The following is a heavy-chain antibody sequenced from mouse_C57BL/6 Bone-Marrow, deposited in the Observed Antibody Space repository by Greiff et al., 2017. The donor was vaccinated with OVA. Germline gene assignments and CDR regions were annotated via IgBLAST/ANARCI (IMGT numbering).Heavy chain of an antibody. J-gene: IGHJ3*01. CDR2: ISDGGSYT. V-gene: IGHV5-4*01. D-gene: IGHD2-12*01. CDR3: ARDPALPAWFAY. CDR1: GFTFSSYA. Sequence: EVQLQESGGGLVKPGGSLKLSCAASGFTFSSYAMSWVRQTPEKRLEWVATISDGGSYTYYPDNVKGRFTISRDNAKNNLYLQMSHLKSEDTAMYYCARDPALPAWFAYWGQGTLVTVSA.